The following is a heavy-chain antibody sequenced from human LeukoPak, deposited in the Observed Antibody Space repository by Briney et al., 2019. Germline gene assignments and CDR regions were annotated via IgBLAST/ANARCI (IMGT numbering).Heavy chain of an antibody. J-gene: IGHJ4*02. CDR3: ARDSTVVNGFDY. Sequence: GRSLRLSCAASGLTFSSYGMHWVRQAPGKGLEWVAVISYDGSNKYYADSVKGRFTISRDNSKNTLYLQMNSLRAEDTAVYYCARDSTVVNGFDYWGQGTLVTVSS. V-gene: IGHV3-30*03. D-gene: IGHD4-23*01. CDR1: GLTFSSYG. CDR2: ISYDGSNK.